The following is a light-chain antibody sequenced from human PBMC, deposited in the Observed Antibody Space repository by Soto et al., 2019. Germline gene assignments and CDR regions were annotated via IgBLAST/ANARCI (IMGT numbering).Light chain of an antibody. CDR2: GAS. J-gene: IGKJ2*01. CDR3: QQSYRSPYT. CDR1: QSINIY. Sequence: GDRVTVTCRASQSINIYLNWYPQKPGKAPTLLIYGASSLQSGVPSRFTGGGSRTDFTLTISSLQPEDFATYYCQQSYRSPYTFGQGTKLEIK. V-gene: IGKV1-39*01.